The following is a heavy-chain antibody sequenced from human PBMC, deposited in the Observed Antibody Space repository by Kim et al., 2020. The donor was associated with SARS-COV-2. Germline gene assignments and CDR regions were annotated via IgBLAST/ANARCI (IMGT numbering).Heavy chain of an antibody. Sequence: NYNPSLKSRVTISVDTSKNQFSLKLSSVTAADTAVYYCARASPYYYGMDVWGQGTTVTVSS. J-gene: IGHJ6*02. CDR3: ARASPYYYGMDV. V-gene: IGHV4-34*01.